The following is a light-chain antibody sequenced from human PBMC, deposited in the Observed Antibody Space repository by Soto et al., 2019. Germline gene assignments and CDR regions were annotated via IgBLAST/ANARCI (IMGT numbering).Light chain of an antibody. CDR1: SSDVGGYNY. Sequence: QSALTQPASVSGSPGQSITISCTGTSSDVGGYNYVSWYQQHPGKAPKLMIYEVSNRPSGVSARFSGSKSGNTASLTISGLQAEDEADYYCNSYSSSSTVFGTGTKLTVL. V-gene: IGLV2-14*01. CDR3: NSYSSSSTV. CDR2: EVS. J-gene: IGLJ1*01.